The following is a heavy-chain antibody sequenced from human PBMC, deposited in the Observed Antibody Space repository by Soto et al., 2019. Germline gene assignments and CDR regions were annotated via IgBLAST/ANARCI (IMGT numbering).Heavy chain of an antibody. D-gene: IGHD6-19*01. CDR3: ARDRSSGFLEFDY. CDR1: GYTFTGYY. J-gene: IGHJ4*02. CDR2: INPNSGGT. Sequence: GASVKVSCKASGYTFTGYYMHWVRQAPGQGLEWMGWINPNSGGTNYAQKFQGWVTMTRDTSISTAYMELSRLRSDDTAVYYCARDRSSGFLEFDYWGQGTLVPVSS. V-gene: IGHV1-2*04.